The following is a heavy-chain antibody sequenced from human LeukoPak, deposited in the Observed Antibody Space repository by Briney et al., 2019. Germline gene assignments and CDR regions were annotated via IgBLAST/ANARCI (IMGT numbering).Heavy chain of an antibody. CDR2: IYISGST. Sequence: SETLSLTCTVSGGSISTGSYYWSWIRQPAGKGLEWIGRIYISGSTNYNPSLKSRVTISEDTSKNQFSLKLSSVTAADTAIYYCATYRQVLLPFESWGQGTLVTVSS. D-gene: IGHD2-8*02. V-gene: IGHV4-61*02. J-gene: IGHJ4*02. CDR3: ATYRQVLLPFES. CDR1: GGSISTGSYY.